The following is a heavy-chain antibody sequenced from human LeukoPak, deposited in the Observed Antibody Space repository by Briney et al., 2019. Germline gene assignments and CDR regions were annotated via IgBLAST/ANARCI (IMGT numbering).Heavy chain of an antibody. CDR1: GLTFSSYA. CDR3: ARGGTTGTLKAFDY. Sequence: PGRSLRLSCAASGLTFSSYAMHWVRQAPGKGLEWVAVISYDGSNKYYADSVKGRFTISRDNSKNTLYLQMNSLRAEDTAVYYCARGGTTGTLKAFDYWGQGTLVTVSS. J-gene: IGHJ4*02. D-gene: IGHD1-1*01. CDR2: ISYDGSNK. V-gene: IGHV3-30-3*01.